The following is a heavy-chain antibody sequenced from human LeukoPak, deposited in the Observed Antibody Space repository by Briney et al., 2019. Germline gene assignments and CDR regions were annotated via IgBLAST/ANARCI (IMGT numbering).Heavy chain of an antibody. CDR3: ARDSSSHAFDI. D-gene: IGHD6-6*01. V-gene: IGHV1-69*10. CDR2: IIPIFGIA. CDR1: GGTFSSYA. Sequence: ASVKVSCKASGGTFSSYAISWVRQAPGQGLEWMGGIIPIFGIANYAQKFQGRVTITADKSTSTAYMELSSLRSEDTAVYYCARDSSSHAFDIWGQGTMVTVSS. J-gene: IGHJ3*02.